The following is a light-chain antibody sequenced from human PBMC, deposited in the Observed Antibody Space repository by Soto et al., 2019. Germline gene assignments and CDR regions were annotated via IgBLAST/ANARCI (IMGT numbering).Light chain of an antibody. J-gene: IGKJ3*01. CDR1: ESVSSN. V-gene: IGKV3-15*01. CDR3: QQYNNWPPFT. CDR2: GAS. Sequence: ETVMTQSPATLSVSPGERATLSCRASESVSSNLAWYQQQPGQAPRLFIYGASTRATGIPARFSGSGSGTEFTLTISSLQSEDFAVYYCQQYNNWPPFTFGPGTKVDIK.